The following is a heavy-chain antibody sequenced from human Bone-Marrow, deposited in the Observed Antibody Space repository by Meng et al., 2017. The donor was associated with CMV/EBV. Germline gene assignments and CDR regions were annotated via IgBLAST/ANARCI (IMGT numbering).Heavy chain of an antibody. J-gene: IGHJ5*02. CDR3: ARDVFGSSSSGWFDP. CDR1: GFTFISYG. Sequence: ASVKVSCKASGFTFISYGINWVRQAPGQGLEWLGWISAYNGKTSYAQKLQGRVTMTTDTSTSTVYMELSSLRSEDTAVYYCARDVFGSSSSGWFDPWGQGTLVTVSS. D-gene: IGHD6-6*01. V-gene: IGHV1-18*01. CDR2: ISAYNGKT.